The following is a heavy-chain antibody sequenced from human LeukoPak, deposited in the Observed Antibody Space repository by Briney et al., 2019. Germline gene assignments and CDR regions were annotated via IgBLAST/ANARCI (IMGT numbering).Heavy chain of an antibody. CDR2: ISSNGGST. D-gene: IGHD6-19*01. V-gene: IGHV3-64*01. Sequence: GGSLRFSCAASGFTFSSYAMHWVRQAPGKGLEYVSAISSNGGSTYYANSVKGRFTISRDNSKNTLYLQMGSLRAEDMAVYYCARVAGPYGSLNYWGQGTLVTISS. CDR3: ARVAGPYGSLNY. CDR1: GFTFSSYA. J-gene: IGHJ4*02.